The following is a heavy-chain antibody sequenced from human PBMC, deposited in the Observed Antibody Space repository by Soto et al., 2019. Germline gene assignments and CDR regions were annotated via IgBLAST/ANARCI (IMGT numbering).Heavy chain of an antibody. CDR3: GKASRQYGSGSYYPNDY. Sequence: PGVPLRVSCVASGVSITSYGIHWVRQAPGKGLEWVGVISNGGINKHYADAVKGRFTISRDDSRDTVYLQVSSLRIEDTGVYFCGKASRQYGSGSYYPNDYWAQATSVTVS. CDR1: GVSITSYG. V-gene: IGHV3-30*18. D-gene: IGHD3-10*01. CDR2: ISNGGINK. J-gene: IGHJ4*02.